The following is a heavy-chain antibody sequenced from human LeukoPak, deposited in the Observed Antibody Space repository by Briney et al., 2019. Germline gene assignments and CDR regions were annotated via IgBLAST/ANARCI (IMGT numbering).Heavy chain of an antibody. V-gene: IGHV5-51*01. CDR3: ARPDYGN. CDR2: IYPGDSDT. J-gene: IGHJ4*02. Sequence: GASLQICCQGSGSIFTSYWIGCGRPLPGKGLEWMWIIYPGDSDTKYSPSFQGQITISADKSISTAYLQWSSLKASDTAMYYCARPDYGNWGQGTLVTVSS. D-gene: IGHD4-17*01. CDR1: GSIFTSYW.